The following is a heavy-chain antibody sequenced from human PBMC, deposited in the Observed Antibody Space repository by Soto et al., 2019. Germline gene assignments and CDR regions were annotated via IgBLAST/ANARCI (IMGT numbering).Heavy chain of an antibody. D-gene: IGHD5-18*01. V-gene: IGHV4-34*01. CDR2: INHSGST. J-gene: IGHJ6*02. CDR1: GGAIGGYY. CDR3: ARYRQLWFRGYYGMDV. Sequence: SETLSLTCSLSGGAIGGYYWSWIRQPPGKALEWIGEINHSGSTNYNPSLKSRVTISVDTSKNQFSLKLSSVTAADTAVYYCARYRQLWFRGYYGMDVWGQGTTVTVSS.